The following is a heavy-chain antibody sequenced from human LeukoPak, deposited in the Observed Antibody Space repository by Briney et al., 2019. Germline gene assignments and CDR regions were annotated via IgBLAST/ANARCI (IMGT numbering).Heavy chain of an antibody. CDR1: GFTFSSYA. J-gene: IGHJ4*02. CDR2: KSYDGSNK. CDR3: ARDAYRYCSSTSCYTADY. V-gene: IGHV3-30*01. D-gene: IGHD2-2*02. Sequence: PGGSLRLSCAASGFTFSSYAMHWVRQAPGKGLEWVAVKSYDGSNKYYADSVKGRFTISRDNSKNTLYLQMNSLRAEDTAVYYCARDAYRYCSSTSCYTADYWGQGTLITVSS.